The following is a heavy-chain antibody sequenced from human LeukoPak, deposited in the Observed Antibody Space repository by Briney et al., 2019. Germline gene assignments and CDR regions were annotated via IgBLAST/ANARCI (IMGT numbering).Heavy chain of an antibody. Sequence: GASVKVSCKVSGYTLTELSMHRVRQAPGKGLEWMGGFDPEDGETIYAQKFQGRVTMTEDTSTDTAYMELSSLRSEDTAVYYCVRAVSPSSWFDAFDIWGQGTMVTVSS. CDR2: FDPEDGET. CDR1: GYTLTELS. CDR3: VRAVSPSSWFDAFDI. V-gene: IGHV1-24*01. J-gene: IGHJ3*02. D-gene: IGHD2-2*01.